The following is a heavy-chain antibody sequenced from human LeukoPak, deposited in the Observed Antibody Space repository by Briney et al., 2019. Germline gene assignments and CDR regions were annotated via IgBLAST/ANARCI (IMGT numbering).Heavy chain of an antibody. D-gene: IGHD3-9*01. CDR3: AKDLGDYDILTGYYPAFDY. CDR2: ISYDGSNK. Sequence: PGRSLRLSCAASGFTFSSYGMHWVRQAPGKGLEWVAVISYDGSNKYYADSVKGRFTISRDNSKNTLYLQMNSLRAEDTAVYYCAKDLGDYDILTGYYPAFDYWGQGTLVTVSS. J-gene: IGHJ4*02. V-gene: IGHV3-30*18. CDR1: GFTFSSYG.